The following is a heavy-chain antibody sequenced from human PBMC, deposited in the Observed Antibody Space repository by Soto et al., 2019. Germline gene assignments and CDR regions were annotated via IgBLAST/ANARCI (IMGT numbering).Heavy chain of an antibody. D-gene: IGHD2-15*01. V-gene: IGHV4-34*01. Sequence: SETLSLTCAVYGWSFSGYYWSWIRQPPGKGLEWVGEINHSGSTYSNPSLKSRITISVNTSKNQYSLKKSSMTAADTAVYYCARGVVLAARGWGYYYFYGMDVWGQGTMVTVSS. CDR1: GWSFSGYY. CDR2: INHSGST. J-gene: IGHJ6*02. CDR3: ARGVVLAARGWGYYYFYGMDV.